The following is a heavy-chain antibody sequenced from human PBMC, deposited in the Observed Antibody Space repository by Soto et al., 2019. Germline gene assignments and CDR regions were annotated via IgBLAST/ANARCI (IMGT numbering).Heavy chain of an antibody. CDR1: GGSISSGGYY. CDR3: AREGSGARYYYGMDV. V-gene: IGHV4-31*03. J-gene: IGHJ6*02. CDR2: IYYSGST. D-gene: IGHD6-6*01. Sequence: PSEILSLTCTVSGGSISSGGYYWSWIRQHPGKGLEWIGYIYYSGSTYYNPSLKSRVTISVDTSKNQFSLKLSSVTAADTAVYYCAREGSGARYYYGMDVWGQGTTVTVSS.